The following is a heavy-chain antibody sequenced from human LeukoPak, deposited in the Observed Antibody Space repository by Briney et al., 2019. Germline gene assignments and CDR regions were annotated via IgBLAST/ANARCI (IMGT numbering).Heavy chain of an antibody. CDR1: GGTFSSYA. D-gene: IGHD3-22*01. J-gene: IGHJ5*02. Sequence: SVKVSCKASGGTFSSYAISWVRQAPGQGLEWMGGIIPIFGTANYAQKFQGRVTITADESTSTAYMELSSLRSEDTAVYYCARDQGPYYYDSSGSGFDPWGQGTLVTVSS. V-gene: IGHV1-69*13. CDR3: ARDQGPYYYDSSGSGFDP. CDR2: IIPIFGTA.